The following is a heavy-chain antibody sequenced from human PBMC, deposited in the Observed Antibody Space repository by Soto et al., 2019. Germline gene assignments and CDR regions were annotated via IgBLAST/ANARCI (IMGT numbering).Heavy chain of an antibody. CDR2: ISSFNGNT. J-gene: IGHJ5*02. CDR1: GYTYTSYG. CDR3: ARGPRYCSTTTCFSGVTWFDP. Sequence: GASVKVSCKASGYTYTSYGISWVRQAPGQGLEWMGWISSFNGNTNYAQKVQDRVTMTTDTSASTTYMELRSLRSDDTAVYYCARGPRYCSTTTCFSGVTWFDPWGQGTLVTVPQ. D-gene: IGHD2-2*01. V-gene: IGHV1-18*04.